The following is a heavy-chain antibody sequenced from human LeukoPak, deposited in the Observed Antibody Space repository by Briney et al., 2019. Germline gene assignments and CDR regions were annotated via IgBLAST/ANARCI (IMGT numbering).Heavy chain of an antibody. Sequence: SETLSLTCAVYGGSFSGYYWSWIRQPPGKGLEWIGEINHSGSTNYNPSLKCRVTISVDTSKNQFSLKLSSVTAADTAVYYCARDDSSGYDYWGQGTLVTVSS. CDR3: ARDDSSGYDY. CDR2: INHSGST. D-gene: IGHD3-22*01. J-gene: IGHJ4*02. CDR1: GGSFSGYY. V-gene: IGHV4-34*01.